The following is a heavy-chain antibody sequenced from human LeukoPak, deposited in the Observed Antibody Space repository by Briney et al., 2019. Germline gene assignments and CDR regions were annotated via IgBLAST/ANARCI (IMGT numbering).Heavy chain of an antibody. CDR3: ARGRLTQFYYYYYYMDV. CDR2: INRSGST. V-gene: IGHV4-34*01. CDR1: GGSFSGYY. D-gene: IGHD5-24*01. J-gene: IGHJ6*03. Sequence: PSETPSLTCAVYGGSFSGYYWSWIRQPPGKGLEWIGEINRSGSTNYNPSLKSRVTISVDTSKNQFSLKLSSVTAADTAVYYCARGRLTQFYYYYYYMDVWGKGTTVTVSS.